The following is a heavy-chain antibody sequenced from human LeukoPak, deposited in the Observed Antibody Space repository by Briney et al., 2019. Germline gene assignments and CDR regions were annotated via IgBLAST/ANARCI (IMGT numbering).Heavy chain of an antibody. CDR1: GLTLSNYW. J-gene: IGHJ4*02. CDR2: VNQDEDKK. Sequence: QSGGSLRLSCAASGLTLSNYWMRWVRQAPGKGLEWVANVNQDEDKKYYVDSVKGRFTISRDNAENSLYLQMNSLRDEDTAIYYCANLWELGYWGQGTLVTVSS. D-gene: IGHD1-26*01. CDR3: ANLWELGY. V-gene: IGHV3-7*01.